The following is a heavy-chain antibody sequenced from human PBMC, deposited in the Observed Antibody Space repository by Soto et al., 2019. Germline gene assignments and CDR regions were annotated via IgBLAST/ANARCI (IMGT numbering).Heavy chain of an antibody. CDR1: GFTFSSYW. D-gene: IGHD6-13*01. CDR3: ARDQTGITTAGGGRIDR. J-gene: IGHJ5*02. V-gene: IGHV3-7*01. Sequence: GGSLRLSCAASGFTFSSYWMSWVRQAPGKGLEWVANIKQDGSEKYYVDSVKGRFTISRDNAKNSLYLQMSGLTPEDTAFYYCARDQTGITTAGGGRIDRWGQGTLVTVSS. CDR2: IKQDGSEK.